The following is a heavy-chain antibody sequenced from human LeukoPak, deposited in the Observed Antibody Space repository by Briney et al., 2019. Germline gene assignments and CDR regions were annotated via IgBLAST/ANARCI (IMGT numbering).Heavy chain of an antibody. V-gene: IGHV6-1*01. Sequence: SQTLSLTCAVSGDSVSSNSAAWNWLRQSPSRGLEWLGRTYYRSKWYNNYAVSVKSRITINPDTSKNQFSLQLNSVTAADTAVYYCARGVNSGYFDYCGQGTLVTVSS. CDR3: ARGVNSGYFDY. J-gene: IGHJ4*02. CDR2: TYYRSKWYN. D-gene: IGHD1-26*01. CDR1: GDSVSSNSAA.